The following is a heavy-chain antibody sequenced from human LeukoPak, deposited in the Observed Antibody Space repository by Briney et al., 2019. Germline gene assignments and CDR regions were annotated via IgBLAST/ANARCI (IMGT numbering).Heavy chain of an antibody. D-gene: IGHD3-10*01. J-gene: IGHJ4*02. CDR2: IYTSGST. V-gene: IGHV4-4*07. CDR1: GGSISSYY. CDR3: ARDAYYYGSGAYYFDY. Sequence: SETLSLTCTVSGGSISSYYWSWIRQPAGKGLEWIGRIYTSGSTNYNPSLKSRVTMSVDTSKNQFSLKLSSVTAADTAVYYCARDAYYYGSGAYYFDYWGQGTLVTVSS.